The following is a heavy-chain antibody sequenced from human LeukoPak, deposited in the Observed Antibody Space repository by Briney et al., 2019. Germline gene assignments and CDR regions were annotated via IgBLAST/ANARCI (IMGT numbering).Heavy chain of an antibody. Sequence: SQTLSLTCTVSGGSISSGDYYWTWIRQPPGKGLEWIGYIYYSGSTHYNPSLKGRVSISVDTAKNQFSLNLSSVPPADTAVYYCARDQNKYDSSGYYSYQYGMDVWGQGTTVTVSS. CDR3: ARDQNKYDSSGYYSYQYGMDV. J-gene: IGHJ6*02. D-gene: IGHD3-22*01. CDR1: GGSISSGDYY. V-gene: IGHV4-30-4*01. CDR2: IYYSGST.